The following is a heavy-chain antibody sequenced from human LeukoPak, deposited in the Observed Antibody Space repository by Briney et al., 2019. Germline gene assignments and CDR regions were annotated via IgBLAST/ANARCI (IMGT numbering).Heavy chain of an antibody. CDR1: GFTFSSYA. J-gene: IGHJ4*02. CDR3: AREDDYGDYAGFDY. D-gene: IGHD4-17*01. V-gene: IGHV3-64*01. CDR2: ISSNGGST. Sequence: GGSLRLSCAASGFTFSSYAMHWVRQAPGKGLEYVSAISSNGGSTYYANSVKGRFTISRDNSKNTLYPQLGSLRAEDMAVYYCAREDDYGDYAGFDYWGQGTLVTVSS.